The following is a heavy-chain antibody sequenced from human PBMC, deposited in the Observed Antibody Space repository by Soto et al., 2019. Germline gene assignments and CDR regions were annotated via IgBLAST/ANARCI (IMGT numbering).Heavy chain of an antibody. Sequence: QVQLQQWGAGLLKPSETLSLTCAVYGGSFSGYYWTWIRQPPGTGLEWIGEINHSGSTNYNPSLKRRVTISVDTSKNQFSLKLTSVTAADTAVYYWARDKITGRFDYWGQGTLVTVSS. CDR3: ARDKITGRFDY. V-gene: IGHV4-34*01. D-gene: IGHD2-8*02. CDR1: GGSFSGYY. CDR2: INHSGST. J-gene: IGHJ4*02.